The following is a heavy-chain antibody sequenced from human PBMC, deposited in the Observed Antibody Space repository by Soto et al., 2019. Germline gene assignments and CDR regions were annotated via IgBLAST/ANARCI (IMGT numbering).Heavy chain of an antibody. CDR2: IYSSGST. V-gene: IGHV4-4*07. D-gene: IGHD1-20*01. CDR1: GVSITSYY. J-gene: IGHJ4*02. CDR3: ACLYNWNGWSDY. Sequence: QVQLQESGPGLVKPSETLSLTCTVSGVSITSYYWSWIRQPAGKGLEWIGRIYSSGSTNYNPSLKSRVTMSIDTSKNQFSLKLSSVTAADTAVYYCACLYNWNGWSDYWGQGTPVTVSS.